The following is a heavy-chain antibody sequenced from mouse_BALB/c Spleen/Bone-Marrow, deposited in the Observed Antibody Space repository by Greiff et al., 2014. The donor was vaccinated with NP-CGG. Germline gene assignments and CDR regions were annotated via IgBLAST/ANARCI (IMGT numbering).Heavy chain of an antibody. J-gene: IGHJ2*01. Sequence: QVQLQQSGAELMKPGASVKISCKATGYTFSSYWIDWVKQRPGHGLEWIGEILPGSGNTNYNVNFKGKATFTADTSSNTAYMQLSSLTSEDSAVYYCARRLLYYFDYWGQGTTLTVSS. CDR1: GYTFSSYW. D-gene: IGHD1-2*01. CDR3: ARRLLYYFDY. CDR2: ILPGSGNT. V-gene: IGHV1-9*01.